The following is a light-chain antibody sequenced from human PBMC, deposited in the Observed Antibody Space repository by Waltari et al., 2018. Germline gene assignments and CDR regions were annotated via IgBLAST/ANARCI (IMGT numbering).Light chain of an antibody. V-gene: IGKV1-5*03. Sequence: DIQMTQSPSTPSAAVGDRGTITRRPSQSISNWLAWYQQKPGKAPKVLIYKSFTLPSGVPSRFSGSGSETEFTLTISSLQPDDFATYYCKQSNIAPYSFGQGTSLEI. CDR3: KQSNIAPYS. CDR1: QSISNW. CDR2: KSF. J-gene: IGKJ2*01.